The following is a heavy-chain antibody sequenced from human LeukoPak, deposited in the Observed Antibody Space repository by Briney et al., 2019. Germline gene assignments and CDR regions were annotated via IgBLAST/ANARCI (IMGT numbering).Heavy chain of an antibody. CDR2: IKQDESEK. V-gene: IGHV3-7*03. CDR1: GFYVGRYW. Sequence: GGSLRLSCAASGFYVGRYWMSWVRQAPGEGLEGVANIKQDESEKDYVDSVKGRFTISRDNAKNSLFLQMNSLRVEDTALYYCARMAGAGYYFYMDVWGKGTTVTVSS. CDR3: ARMAGAGYYFYMDV. J-gene: IGHJ6*03. D-gene: IGHD6-19*01.